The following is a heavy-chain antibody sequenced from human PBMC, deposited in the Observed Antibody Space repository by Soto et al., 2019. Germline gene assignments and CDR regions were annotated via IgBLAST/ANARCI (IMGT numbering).Heavy chain of an antibody. Sequence: VQLLESGGGLVQPGGSLRLSCAASGFTFSSYAMSWVRQAPGKGLEWVSGISWNSGRIGYADSVKGRFTISRDNAKNSLYLQMNSLRAEDTALYYCAKGDSGSPNYGMDVWGQGTAVTVSS. CDR1: GFTFSSYA. J-gene: IGHJ6*02. CDR3: AKGDSGSPNYGMDV. D-gene: IGHD6-6*01. CDR2: ISWNSGRI. V-gene: IGHV3-9*01.